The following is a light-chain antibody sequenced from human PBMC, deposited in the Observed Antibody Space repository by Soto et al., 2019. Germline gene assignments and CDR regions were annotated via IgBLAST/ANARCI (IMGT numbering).Light chain of an antibody. Sequence: EVVLTQSPATLSLSPGERATLSCTASQSVTTYLAWYQQKPGQAPRLLIYDASTSATGIPARFSGSGSGTDFTLTISSLEPEDFAVYYCQQRSNWPPGVTFGPGTKVDIK. J-gene: IGKJ3*01. CDR3: QQRSNWPPGVT. V-gene: IGKV3-11*01. CDR1: QSVTTY. CDR2: DAS.